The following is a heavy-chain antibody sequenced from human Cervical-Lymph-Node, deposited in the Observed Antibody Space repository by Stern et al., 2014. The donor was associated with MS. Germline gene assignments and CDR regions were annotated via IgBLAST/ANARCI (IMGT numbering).Heavy chain of an antibody. CDR1: GGSVSGGYW. CDR2: ISYKGNT. CDR3: ARQYGFWSGYSQSRCFDY. V-gene: IGHV4-4*02. Sequence: QLQLQESGPGLVKPSGTLSLTCAVSGGSVSGGYWWSWVRQPPGKGLEWIGEISYKGNTKHTPSLKSRVPISADKSKNQSSLKLSSVTASDTAVYYCARQYGFWSGYSQSRCFDYWGQGTLVIVSS. J-gene: IGHJ4*02. D-gene: IGHD3-3*01.